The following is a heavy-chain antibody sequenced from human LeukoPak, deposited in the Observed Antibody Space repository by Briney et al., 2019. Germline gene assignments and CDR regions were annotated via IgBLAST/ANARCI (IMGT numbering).Heavy chain of an antibody. CDR1: GGSISSYY. Sequence: SETLSLTCTVSGGSISSYYWSWIRQSAGKGLEWIGRIYTSGSTNYNPSLKGRVTMSVDTSKNQFSLRLSSVTAADTAVYYCARGLSSSWYWYFDYWGQGTLVTVSS. CDR2: IYTSGST. J-gene: IGHJ4*02. V-gene: IGHV4-4*07. D-gene: IGHD6-13*01. CDR3: ARGLSSSWYWYFDY.